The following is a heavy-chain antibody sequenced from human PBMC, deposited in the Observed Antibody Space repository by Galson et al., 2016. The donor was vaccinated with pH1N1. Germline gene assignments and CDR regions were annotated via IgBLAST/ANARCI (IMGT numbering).Heavy chain of an antibody. Sequence: SETLSLTCTVYGGSTSGFYWSWIRQAPGKGLEWIGDVFYGRTTNYNPSLKSRLSMTVDNSRNQFSLSLRSVRASDTAVYYCARSRSCDAYRCCDSHNYFGPWGQGVLVTVSS. D-gene: IGHD3-16*01. CDR2: VFYGRTT. V-gene: IGHV4-59*08. CDR3: ARSRSCDAYRCCDSHNYFGP. J-gene: IGHJ5*02. CDR1: GGSTSGFY.